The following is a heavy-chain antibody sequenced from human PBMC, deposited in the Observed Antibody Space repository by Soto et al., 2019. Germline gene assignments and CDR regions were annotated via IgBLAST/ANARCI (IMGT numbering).Heavy chain of an antibody. J-gene: IGHJ4*02. V-gene: IGHV3-23*01. Sequence: PGGSLRLSCAASGFTFRCDAMSWVRQAPGKGLEWVSSISGSGEMTHYADSVKGRFTISRDNAKNTLYLQMESLRAEDTALYYCAGSEMTYNWNDWGQGALVTVSS. D-gene: IGHD1-20*01. CDR1: GFTFRCDA. CDR3: AGSEMTYNWND. CDR2: ISGSGEMT.